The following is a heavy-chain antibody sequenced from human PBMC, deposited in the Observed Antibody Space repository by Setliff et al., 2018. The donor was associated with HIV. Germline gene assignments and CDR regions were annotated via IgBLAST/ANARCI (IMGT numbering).Heavy chain of an antibody. CDR1: GYSVNSDYN. Sequence: PSETLSLTCSVSGYSVNSDYNWAWIRQPPGKGLESPGRGLEWIGHVYRSGSTYYNPSLRGRVTMSIDTSKNQFSLQLTSVTAADTAVYFCARLSDDRYYYDSSGYRGFDIWGQGTMVTVSS. CDR2: VYRSGST. D-gene: IGHD3-22*01. J-gene: IGHJ3*02. CDR3: ARLSDDRYYYDSSGYRGFDI. V-gene: IGHV4-38-2*01.